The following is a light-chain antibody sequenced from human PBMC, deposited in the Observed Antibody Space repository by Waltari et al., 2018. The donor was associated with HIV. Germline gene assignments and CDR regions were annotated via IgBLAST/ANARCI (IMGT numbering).Light chain of an antibody. CDR1: TSNVGNNF. V-gene: IGLV1-47*01. CDR3: ATWDVSLGASYV. CDR2: RDN. J-gene: IGLJ1*01. Sequence: QSPLTQPPSVSAAPGQRVTIPCSGTTSNVGNNFVSWYQQLPGTAPKLLIYRDNQRPSGVPDRFSGSKSGASASLAISGLRSEDEGDYHCATWDVSLGASYVFGAGTKVTVL.